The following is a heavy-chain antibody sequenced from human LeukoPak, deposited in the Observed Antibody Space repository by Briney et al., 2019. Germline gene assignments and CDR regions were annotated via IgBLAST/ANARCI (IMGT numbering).Heavy chain of an antibody. Sequence: GGSLRLSCAASGFTFSSYSMNWVRQAPGKGLEWVSSISSSSSYIYYADSVKGRFTISRDNAKNSLYLQMNSLKAEDTAVYYCARSLVGATIYDAFDIWGQGTMVTVSS. CDR2: ISSSSSYI. V-gene: IGHV3-21*01. D-gene: IGHD1-26*01. CDR1: GFTFSSYS. J-gene: IGHJ3*02. CDR3: ARSLVGATIYDAFDI.